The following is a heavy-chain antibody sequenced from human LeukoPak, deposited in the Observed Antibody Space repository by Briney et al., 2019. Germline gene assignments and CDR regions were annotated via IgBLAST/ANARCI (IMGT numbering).Heavy chain of an antibody. CDR2: ISGNGDST. Sequence: PVGSLRLPCAASGFTFKTYAMNWVRQAPGKGLERVSAISGNGDSTYYGDSVKGRFSISRDNSKNTVFLQMNSLRADDTAVYYCAKADFWSGYLESWGQGTPVRVSS. CDR3: AKADFWSGYLES. D-gene: IGHD3-3*01. J-gene: IGHJ4*02. CDR1: GFTFKTYA. V-gene: IGHV3-23*01.